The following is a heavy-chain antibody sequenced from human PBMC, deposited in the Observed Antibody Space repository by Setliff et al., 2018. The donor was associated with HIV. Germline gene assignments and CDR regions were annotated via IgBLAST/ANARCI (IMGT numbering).Heavy chain of an antibody. D-gene: IGHD2-21*01. CDR3: ARYCGGDCYPSAYYMDV. V-gene: IGHV4-31*03. CDR2: IYYSGRT. Sequence: KTSETLSLTCTVSGGSISSGGYYWSWIRQHPGKGLEWIGYIYYSGRTYYNPSLKSRVTISVDTSEIQFSLKLSSVTAADTAVYYCARYCGGDCYPSAYYMDVWGKGTTVTVS. J-gene: IGHJ6*03. CDR1: GGSISSGGYY.